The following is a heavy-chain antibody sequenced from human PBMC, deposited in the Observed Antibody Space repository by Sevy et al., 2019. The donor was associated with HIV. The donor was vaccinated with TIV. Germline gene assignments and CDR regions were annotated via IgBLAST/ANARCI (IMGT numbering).Heavy chain of an antibody. V-gene: IGHV4-59*01. CDR2: IYYSGST. J-gene: IGHJ6*02. CDR3: ARAMNPYHYYYGMDV. Sequence: TLSLTCTVSGGSISSYYWSWIRQPPGKGLEWIGYIYYSGSTNYNPSLKSRVTISVDTSKNQFSLKLSSVTAADTAVYYCARAMNPYHYYYGMDVWGQGTTVTVSS. CDR1: GGSISSYY.